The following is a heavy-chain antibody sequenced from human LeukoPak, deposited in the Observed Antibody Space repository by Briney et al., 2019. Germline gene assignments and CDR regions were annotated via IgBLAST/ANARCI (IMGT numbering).Heavy chain of an antibody. J-gene: IGHJ5*02. CDR3: ARHSGKGSSWGWFDP. CDR1: GGSISSSSYY. V-gene: IGHV4-39*01. Sequence: SETLSLTCTVSGGSISSSSYYWGWIRQPPGKGLEWIGSIYYSGSTYYNPSLKSRVTISVDPSKNQFSLKLTSVTAADTAVYFCARHSGKGSSWGWFDPWGQGTLVTVSS. CDR2: IYYSGST. D-gene: IGHD6-13*01.